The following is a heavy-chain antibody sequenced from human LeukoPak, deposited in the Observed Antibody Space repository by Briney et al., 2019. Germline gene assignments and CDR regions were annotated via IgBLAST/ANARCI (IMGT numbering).Heavy chain of an antibody. CDR3: ARARYCSSTSCFLDY. CDR1: GFTFNNYA. V-gene: IGHV3-23*01. Sequence: QPGGSLRLSCAASGFTFNNYAMTWVRQAPGKGLEWVSTISTSGDSTYYADSVKGRFTISRDNSKNTLYLQMNSLTAEDTALHYCARARYCSSTSCFLDYWGQGTLVTVSS. CDR2: ISTSGDST. J-gene: IGHJ4*02. D-gene: IGHD2-2*01.